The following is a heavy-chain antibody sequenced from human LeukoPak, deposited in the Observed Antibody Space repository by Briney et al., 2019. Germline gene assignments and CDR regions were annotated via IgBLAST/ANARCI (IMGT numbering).Heavy chain of an antibody. CDR3: ARVDSSTSCLDY. J-gene: IGHJ4*02. Sequence: PGGSLRLSCAASGFTFSSYSMNWVRQAPGKGLEWVSSISSSSSYIYYADSVKGRFTISRDNAKNSLYLQMNSLRAEDTAVYYCARVDSSTSCLDYWGQGTLVSVSS. CDR1: GFTFSSYS. CDR2: ISSSSSYI. D-gene: IGHD2-2*01. V-gene: IGHV3-21*01.